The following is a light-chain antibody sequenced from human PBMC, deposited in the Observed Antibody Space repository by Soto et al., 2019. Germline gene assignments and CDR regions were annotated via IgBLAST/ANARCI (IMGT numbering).Light chain of an antibody. CDR2: QDS. Sequence: SYELTQPPSVSVSPGQTASITCSGDKLGDKYACWYQQKPGPSPVLVIYQDSKRPSGIPERFSGSNSGNTATLTISGTQAMDEADYYCQAWDSSTYVFGTGTKLTVL. J-gene: IGLJ1*01. V-gene: IGLV3-1*01. CDR3: QAWDSSTYV. CDR1: KLGDKY.